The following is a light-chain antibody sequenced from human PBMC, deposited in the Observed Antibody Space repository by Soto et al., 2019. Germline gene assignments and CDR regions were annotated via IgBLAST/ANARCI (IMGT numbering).Light chain of an antibody. CDR1: SSNIGSNT. J-gene: IGLJ2*01. V-gene: IGLV1-44*01. Sequence: QSELTQPPSASGTPGQRVTISCSGSSSNIGSNTVNWYQQLPGTAAKLLIYSNNQRPSGVPDRFSGSKSGTSASLAISGLQSEDEADYYCAAWDDSLNGVVFGGGTKLTVL. CDR3: AAWDDSLNGVV. CDR2: SNN.